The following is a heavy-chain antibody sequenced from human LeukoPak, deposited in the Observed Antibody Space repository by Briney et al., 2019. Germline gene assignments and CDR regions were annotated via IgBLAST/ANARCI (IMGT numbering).Heavy chain of an antibody. J-gene: IGHJ4*02. CDR3: ARRAGSGWPTFDY. CDR2: IYHSGNS. CDR1: GYSISSGYY. Sequence: SETLSLTCAVSGYSISSGYYWGWVRQPPGKGLGWIGSIYHSGNSYYNPSLRSRVTISVDTSKNQFFLKVSSVTAADTAVYYCARRAGSGWPTFDYWGQGTLATVSS. V-gene: IGHV4-38-2*01. D-gene: IGHD6-19*01.